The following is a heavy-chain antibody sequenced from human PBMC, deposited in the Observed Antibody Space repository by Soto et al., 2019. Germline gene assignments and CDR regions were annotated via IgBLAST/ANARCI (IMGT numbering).Heavy chain of an antibody. CDR1: GGSISSYY. CDR2: IYYSGST. D-gene: IGHD6-6*01. Sequence: TLSLTCTVSGGSISSYYWSWIRQPPGKGLEWIGSIYYSGSTNYNPSLKSRVTISVDTSKNQFSLKLTSVTAADTAVYYCARQRAVAARPVWFDPWGQGTLVTVSS. CDR3: ARQRAVAARPVWFDP. V-gene: IGHV4-59*08. J-gene: IGHJ5*02.